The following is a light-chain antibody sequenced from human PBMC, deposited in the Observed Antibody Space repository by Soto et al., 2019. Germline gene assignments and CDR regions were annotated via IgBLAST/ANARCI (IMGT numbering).Light chain of an antibody. V-gene: IGKV1-5*03. CDR1: QNINTW. CDR3: QQYNSYWT. CDR2: KAS. J-gene: IGKJ1*01. Sequence: DIQMTQSPSTLSASVGDRVTITCRASQNINTWLAWYQQKPGKAPNLLIYKASTLESGVPSRFNGSGSGTEFTLTISSLQPADFATCYCQQYNSYWTFGPGTKVDIK.